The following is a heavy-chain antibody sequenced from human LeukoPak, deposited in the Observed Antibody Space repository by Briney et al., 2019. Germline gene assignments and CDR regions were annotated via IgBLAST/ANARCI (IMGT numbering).Heavy chain of an antibody. CDR3: ARAVSGRFDY. V-gene: IGHV4-30-2*01. CDR1: GGSISSGGYS. D-gene: IGHD6-19*01. Sequence: PSQTLSLTCAVSGGSISSGGYSWSWIRQPPGKGLEWIGYIYHSGSTNYNPSLKGRVTISVDTSKNQFSLRLSSVTAADTAIYYCARAVSGRFDYWGQGTLVTVSS. J-gene: IGHJ4*02. CDR2: IYHSGST.